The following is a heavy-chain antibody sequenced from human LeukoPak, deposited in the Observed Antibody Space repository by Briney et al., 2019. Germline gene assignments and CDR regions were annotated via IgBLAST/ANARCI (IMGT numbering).Heavy chain of an antibody. Sequence: ASVKVSCKASGYTFTGYYMHWVRQAPGQGLEWMGRINPNSGGTNYAQKFQGRVTMTRDTSISTAYMELSRLRSDDTAVYYCARDRNGLRQLNWFDPWGQGTLVTVSS. V-gene: IGHV1-2*06. CDR1: GYTFTGYY. CDR2: INPNSGGT. CDR3: ARDRNGLRQLNWFDP. D-gene: IGHD4-17*01. J-gene: IGHJ5*02.